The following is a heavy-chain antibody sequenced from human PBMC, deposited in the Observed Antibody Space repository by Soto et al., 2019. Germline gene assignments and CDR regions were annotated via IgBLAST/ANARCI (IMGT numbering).Heavy chain of an antibody. D-gene: IGHD3-3*01. Sequence: ETLSLTCAVYGGSFSGYYWSWIRQPPGKGLEWIGEINHSGSTNYNPSLKNRVTISVDTSKNQFSLKLSSVTAADTAVYYCAKIRPKETLDFDPWGQETLVTVS. J-gene: IGHJ5*02. CDR3: AKIRPKETLDFDP. CDR2: INHSGST. V-gene: IGHV4-34*01. CDR1: GGSFSGYY.